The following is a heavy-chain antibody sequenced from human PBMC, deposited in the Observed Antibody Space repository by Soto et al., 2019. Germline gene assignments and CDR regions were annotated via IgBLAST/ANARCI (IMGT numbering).Heavy chain of an antibody. J-gene: IGHJ4*02. CDR1: GFPFSSYG. CDR3: AKDWELLWFGELFGYFDY. CDR2: ISYDGSNK. D-gene: IGHD3-10*01. Sequence: GGSLSLSCAASGFPFSSYGMHWVRQAPGKGLEWVAVISYDGSNKYYADSVKGRFTISRDNSKNTLYLQMNSLRAEDTAVYYCAKDWELLWFGELFGYFDYWGQGTLVTVSS. V-gene: IGHV3-30*18.